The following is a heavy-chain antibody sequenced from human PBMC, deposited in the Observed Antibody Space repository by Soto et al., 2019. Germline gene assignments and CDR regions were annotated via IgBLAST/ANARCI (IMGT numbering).Heavy chain of an antibody. D-gene: IGHD4-17*01. Sequence: GASLKVSCKASGYTFTSYDINWVRQATGQGLEWMGWMNPNSGNTGYAQKFQGRVTMTRNTSISTAYMELSSLRSEDTAVYYCARGWGTVNTPMDEFDLWGRGTLVTVSS. CDR2: MNPNSGNT. CDR3: ARGWGTVNTPMDEFDL. CDR1: GYTFTSYD. V-gene: IGHV1-8*01. J-gene: IGHJ2*01.